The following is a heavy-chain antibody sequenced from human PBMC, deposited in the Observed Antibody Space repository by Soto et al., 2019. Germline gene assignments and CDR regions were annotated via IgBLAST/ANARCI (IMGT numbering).Heavy chain of an antibody. CDR2: ISAYNGNT. CDR3: ARSSPFDVWDDAFDI. D-gene: IGHD1-26*01. Sequence: GASVKVSCTASGYTFTSYGISWVRQAPGQGLEWMGWISAYNGNTNYAQKLQGRVTMTTDTSTSTAYMELRSPRSDDTAVYYCARSSPFDVWDDAFDIWGQGTMVTVSS. J-gene: IGHJ3*02. V-gene: IGHV1-18*01. CDR1: GYTFTSYG.